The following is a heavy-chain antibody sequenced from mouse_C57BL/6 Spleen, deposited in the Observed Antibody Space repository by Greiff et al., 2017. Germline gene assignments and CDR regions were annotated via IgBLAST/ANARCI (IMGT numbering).Heavy chain of an antibody. CDR3: ARLYYYGSSYDYYAMDY. CDR1: GYTFTSYG. V-gene: IGHV1-81*01. J-gene: IGHJ4*01. Sequence: QVQLQQSGAELARPGASVKLSCKASGYTFTSYGISWVKQRTGQGLEWIGEIYPRSGNTYYNEKFKGKATLTADKSSSTAYMELRSLTSEDSAVYFCARLYYYGSSYDYYAMDYWGQGTSVTVFS. CDR2: IYPRSGNT. D-gene: IGHD1-1*01.